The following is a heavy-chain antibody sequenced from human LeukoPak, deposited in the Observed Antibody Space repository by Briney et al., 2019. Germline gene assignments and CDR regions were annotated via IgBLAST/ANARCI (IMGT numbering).Heavy chain of an antibody. D-gene: IGHD6-19*01. CDR2: ISSSSSYI. CDR1: GFTFSSYS. CDR3: ARVYGSGRAAEYFQH. Sequence: GGSLRLSCAASGFTFSSYSMNWVRQALGKGLEWVSSISSSSSYIYYADSVKGRFTISRDNAKNSLYLQMNSLRAEDTAVYYCARVYGSGRAAEYFQHWGQGTLVTVSS. J-gene: IGHJ1*01. V-gene: IGHV3-21*06.